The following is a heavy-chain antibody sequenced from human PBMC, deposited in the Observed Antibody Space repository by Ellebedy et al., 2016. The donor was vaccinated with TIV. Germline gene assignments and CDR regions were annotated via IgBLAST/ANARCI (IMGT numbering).Heavy chain of an antibody. V-gene: IGHV1-2*02. Sequence: ASVKVSXXASGYNFAGYYIHWVRQAPGQGLEWMGWINSNSGDTNYGQKFLGRVTMTRDTSISTVYMELSSLRSDDTAAYYCTRGGGSKFDYWGQGTLVTVSS. J-gene: IGHJ4*02. CDR2: INSNSGDT. CDR3: TRGGGSKFDY. CDR1: GYNFAGYY. D-gene: IGHD1-26*01.